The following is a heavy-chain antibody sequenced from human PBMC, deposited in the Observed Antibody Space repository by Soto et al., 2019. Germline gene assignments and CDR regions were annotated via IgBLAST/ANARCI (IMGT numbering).Heavy chain of an antibody. J-gene: IGHJ4*02. CDR3: GRDRRFGNGDNLGFDY. D-gene: IGHD3-10*01. Sequence: QVQLVESGGGVVQPGRSLRLSCAASGFTFSSYAMHWVRQAPGQGLEWVAVISFDGSNKYYADSEKDRFTVSRDNSKNTLYGQINSLRAADTAVYYCGRDRRFGNGDNLGFDYWGQGTLVTVSS. CDR1: GFTFSSYA. CDR2: ISFDGSNK. V-gene: IGHV3-30-3*01.